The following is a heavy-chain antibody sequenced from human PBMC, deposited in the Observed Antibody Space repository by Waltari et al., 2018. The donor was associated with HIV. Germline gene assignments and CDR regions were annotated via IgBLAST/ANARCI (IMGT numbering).Heavy chain of an antibody. V-gene: IGHV3-21*01. CDR1: GFTFSSYS. D-gene: IGHD3-22*01. CDR2: ISSSSSYI. Sequence: VQLVESGGGLVTPGGSLSLSCAASGFTFSSYSMNWVRQPPGKGLEWVSSISSSSSYIYYADSVKGRFTISRDNAKNSLYLQMNSLRAEDTAVYYCARDPPGRSSGYYSQDYWGQGTLVTVSS. J-gene: IGHJ4*02. CDR3: ARDPPGRSSGYYSQDY.